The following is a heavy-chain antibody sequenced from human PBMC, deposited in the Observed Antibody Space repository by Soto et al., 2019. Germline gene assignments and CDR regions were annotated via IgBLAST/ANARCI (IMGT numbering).Heavy chain of an antibody. J-gene: IGHJ4*02. D-gene: IGHD3-10*01. Sequence: QVQLVQSGAEVKKPGSSVKVSCKASGGTFSSYTISXXRQALGQGLEWMGRIIPILGIGNYAQKFQGRVTXXXXXXXXXXXXXLXXXXXXXXXXYYCAGXXXHRDYWGQGTLVTVSS. CDR3: AGXXXHRDY. V-gene: IGHV1-69*02. CDR1: GGTFSSYT. CDR2: IIPILGIG.